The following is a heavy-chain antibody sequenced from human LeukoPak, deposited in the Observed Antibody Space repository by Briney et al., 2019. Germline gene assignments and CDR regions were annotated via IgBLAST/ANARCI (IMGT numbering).Heavy chain of an antibody. CDR2: IYYSGST. V-gene: IGHV4-59*01. CDR3: ARERVTRALRSAFDY. D-gene: IGHD5-18*01. CDR1: GGSISSYY. J-gene: IGHJ4*02. Sequence: KTSETLSLTCTVSGGSISSYYWSWIRQPPGKGLEWIGYIYYSGSTNYNPSLKSRVTISVDTSKNQFSLKLSSVTAADTAVYYCARERVTRALRSAFDYWGQGTLVTVSS.